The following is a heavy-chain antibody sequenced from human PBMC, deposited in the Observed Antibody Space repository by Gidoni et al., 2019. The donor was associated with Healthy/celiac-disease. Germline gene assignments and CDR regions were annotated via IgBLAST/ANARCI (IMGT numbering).Heavy chain of an antibody. D-gene: IGHD3-22*01. Sequence: QVQLPQWGAGLLKPSETLSLTCAVYGVSFSGYYWSWIRQTPGKGLEWLGEINHSGSTNYKPSLKSRVTISVDTSKNQFSLKLSSVTAADTDVYYCARGSNYYDSSGYYYYDYWGQGTLVTVSS. J-gene: IGHJ4*02. CDR3: ARGSNYYDSSGYYYYDY. CDR1: GVSFSGYY. CDR2: INHSGST. V-gene: IGHV4-34*01.